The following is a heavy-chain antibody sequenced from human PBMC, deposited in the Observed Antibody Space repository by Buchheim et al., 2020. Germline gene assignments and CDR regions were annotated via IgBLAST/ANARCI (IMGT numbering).Heavy chain of an antibody. CDR2: ISPSAGTM. V-gene: IGHV3-11*01. CDR1: GFPFSEYY. D-gene: IGHD1-1*01. Sequence: QVQLESGGGLVKPGGSLRLSCAASGFPFSEYYMTWIRQAPGKGLEWVSYISPSAGTMWYADYVKGRFTISRDNAKNSLYLQMNSLKAEDTAVYFCAKGHWNMDVWGQGTT. J-gene: IGHJ6*02. CDR3: AKGHWNMDV.